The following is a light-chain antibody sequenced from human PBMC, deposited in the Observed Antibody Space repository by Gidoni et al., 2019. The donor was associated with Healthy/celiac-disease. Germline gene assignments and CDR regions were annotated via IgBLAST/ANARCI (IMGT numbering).Light chain of an antibody. CDR3: QHYGSSPIT. CDR2: GAS. V-gene: IGKV3-20*01. Sequence: EIVLTQSPGTLSLSPGERATLSCRASQSVSSSYLAWYQQTPGQAPSLLIYGASSRATGIPDRFGSSASGTDFTLTISRLEHEDFAVYCCQHYGSSPITFGQGTRLEIK. CDR1: QSVSSSY. J-gene: IGKJ5*01.